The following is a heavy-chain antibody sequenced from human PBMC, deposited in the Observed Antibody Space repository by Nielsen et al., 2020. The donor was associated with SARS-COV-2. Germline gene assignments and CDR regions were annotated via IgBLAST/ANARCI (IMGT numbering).Heavy chain of an antibody. CDR1: GFTFSSYS. J-gene: IGHJ4*02. Sequence: GESLKISCAASGFTFSSYSMNWVRQAPGKGLEWVSHITSSGSTIYYADSVKGRSTISRDNAKDSLYLQMNSLRAEDTAVYYCARVRYSSSWVSGYWGQGTLVTVSS. V-gene: IGHV3-48*01. CDR2: ITSSGSTI. CDR3: ARVRYSSSWVSGY. D-gene: IGHD6-13*01.